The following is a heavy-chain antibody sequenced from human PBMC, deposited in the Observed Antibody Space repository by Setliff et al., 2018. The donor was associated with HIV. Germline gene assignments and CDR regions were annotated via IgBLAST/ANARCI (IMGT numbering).Heavy chain of an antibody. CDR2: IYYSGST. V-gene: IGHV4-39*01. CDR1: GGSISSNNYY. CDR3: ARVEMATMSCFDY. Sequence: PSETLSLTCTVSGGSISSNNYYWGWIRQPPGKGLEWIGSIYYSGSTFYNPSLKSRLTISVDTSKNQFSLKLTSVTAADTAVYYCARVEMATMSCFDYWGQGTLVTVSS. D-gene: IGHD5-12*01. J-gene: IGHJ4*02.